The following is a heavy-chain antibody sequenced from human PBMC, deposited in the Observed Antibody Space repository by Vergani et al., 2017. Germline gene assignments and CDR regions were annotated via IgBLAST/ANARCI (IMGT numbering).Heavy chain of an antibody. D-gene: IGHD3-10*01. CDR1: GGTFTSYA. V-gene: IGHV1-69*06. Sequence: QVQLVQSGAEVKKPGSSVKVSCKASGGTFTSYAISWVRQAPGQGLEWMGGIIPIFGTANYAQKFQGRVTITADKSTSTAYMELSSLRSEDTAVYYCAGDRMVRGVISGGVDYWGQGTLVTVSS. CDR2: IIPIFGTA. J-gene: IGHJ4*02. CDR3: AGDRMVRGVISGGVDY.